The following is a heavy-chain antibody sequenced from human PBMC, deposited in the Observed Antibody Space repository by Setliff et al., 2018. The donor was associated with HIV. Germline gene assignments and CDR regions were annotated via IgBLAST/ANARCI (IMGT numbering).Heavy chain of an antibody. CDR3: AKGTTITTALYLAY. Sequence: GGSLRLSCVASGFIFNNYAMSWVRQVPGKGLEGVSTTSDGVERTYYADYVQGRFSISRDNSKDTVFLQMDSLRAEDTAIYYCAKGTTITTALYLAYWGQGTLVTVSS. CDR1: GFIFNNYA. V-gene: IGHV3-23*01. CDR2: TSDGVERT. J-gene: IGHJ1*01. D-gene: IGHD6-13*01.